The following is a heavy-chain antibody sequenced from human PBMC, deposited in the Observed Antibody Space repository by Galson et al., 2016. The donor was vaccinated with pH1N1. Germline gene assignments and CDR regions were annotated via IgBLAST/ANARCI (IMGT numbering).Heavy chain of an antibody. V-gene: IGHV3-30-3*01. D-gene: IGHD4-17*01. Sequence: SCAASGFTFSHYAMHWVRQAPGKGLEWVAVISYVESNKDYADSVKGRFTVSRDNSKNTLYLQMNSLRAEDTALYYCARDHVYGDYFERFFDLWGRGTLVTVSS. CDR1: GFTFSHYA. CDR3: ARDHVYGDYFERFFDL. J-gene: IGHJ2*01. CDR2: ISYVESNK.